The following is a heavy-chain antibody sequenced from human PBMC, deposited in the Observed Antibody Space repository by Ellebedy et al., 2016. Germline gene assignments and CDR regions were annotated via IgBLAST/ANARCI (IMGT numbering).Heavy chain of an antibody. J-gene: IGHJ4*02. V-gene: IGHV4-59*08. CDR2: IYYSGST. D-gene: IGHD1-1*01. CDR1: GGSISSYY. Sequence: GSLRLSCTVSGGSISSYYWSWIRQPPGKGLEWIGSIYYSGSTYYNPSLKSRVTISVDTSKNQFSLKLSSVTAADTAVFYCARHTMDWSDFDYFDYWGQGTLVTVSS. CDR3: ARHTMDWSDFDYFDY.